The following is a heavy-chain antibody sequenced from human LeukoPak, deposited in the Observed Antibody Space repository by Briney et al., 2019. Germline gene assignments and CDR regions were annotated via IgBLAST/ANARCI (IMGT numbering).Heavy chain of an antibody. CDR2: IYYSGST. CDR3: ARGKAAAGTYWFDP. Sequence: PSETLSLTCTVSGGSISSHYWSWIRQPPGKGPEWLGYIYYSGSTNYNPSLKSRVTISVDTSKNQFSLKLSSVTAADTAVYYCARGKAAAGTYWFDPWGQGTLVTVSS. D-gene: IGHD6-13*01. J-gene: IGHJ5*02. CDR1: GGSISSHY. V-gene: IGHV4-59*11.